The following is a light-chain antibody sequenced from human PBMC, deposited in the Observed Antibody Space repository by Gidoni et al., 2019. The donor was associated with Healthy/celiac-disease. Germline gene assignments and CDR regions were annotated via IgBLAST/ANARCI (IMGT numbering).Light chain of an antibody. CDR3: QQRSNWPPWT. V-gene: IGKV3-11*01. J-gene: IGKJ1*01. CDR1: PSVSSY. Sequence: ILLTQSPATLSLSPGERATLSCRASPSVSSYLAWYQQKPGQAPRLLIYDASNRATGIPARFSGSGSGKEFTITISSREPEDVAVYYCQQRSNWPPWTFGQGTKVEIK. CDR2: DAS.